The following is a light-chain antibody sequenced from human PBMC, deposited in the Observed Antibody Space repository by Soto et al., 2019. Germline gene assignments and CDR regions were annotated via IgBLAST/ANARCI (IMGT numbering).Light chain of an antibody. CDR3: CSSAGTYTSV. J-gene: IGLJ3*02. V-gene: IGLV2-11*01. CDR2: DVS. CDR1: SSDVGGYNY. Sequence: QSALTQPRAVSGSPGQSVTISCTGTSSDVGGYNYVSWYQQHPGKAPKLIIYDVSKRPSGVPDRFSGSKSGNTASLTISGLQAEDEADYYCCSSAGTYTSVFGGGTKVTVL.